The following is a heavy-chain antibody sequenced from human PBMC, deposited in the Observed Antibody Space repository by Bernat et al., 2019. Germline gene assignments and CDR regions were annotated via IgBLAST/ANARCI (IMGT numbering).Heavy chain of an antibody. D-gene: IGHD3-16*01. Sequence: EVQLVESGGGLVQPGGSLRLSCAVSGFTFSTYSMNWVRQAPGKGLEWVSYISSGGSTIYHADSVKGRFTISRDNAKNSLYLQMNSLRDEDTAVYYCARDLKDGGPRQDAFDIWGQGTMVTVSS. CDR2: ISSGGSTI. J-gene: IGHJ3*02. V-gene: IGHV3-48*02. CDR1: GFTFSTYS. CDR3: ARDLKDGGPRQDAFDI.